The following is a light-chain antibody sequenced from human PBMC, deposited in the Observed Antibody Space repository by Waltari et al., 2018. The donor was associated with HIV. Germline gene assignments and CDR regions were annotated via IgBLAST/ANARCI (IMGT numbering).Light chain of an antibody. V-gene: IGLV1-47*01. J-gene: IGLJ2*01. Sequence: QSVLTQPPSASGTAGQRVTISCSGSRSNIGSHFVFWYQQFPGSAPKLLIYKNNQRFSGVPGRFSGSKSGTSASLAISGLRSEDEAAYYCAAWDDNLVGHVVFGGGTNLTV. CDR1: RSNIGSHF. CDR3: AAWDDNLVGHVV. CDR2: KNN.